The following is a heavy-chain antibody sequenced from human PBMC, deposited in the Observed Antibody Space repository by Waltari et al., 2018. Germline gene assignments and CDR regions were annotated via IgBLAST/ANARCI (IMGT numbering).Heavy chain of an antibody. V-gene: IGHV4-59*01. Sequence: QVQLQESGPGLVKPSETLSLTCTVSGGSISSYYWSWLRQPPGKGREWIGYIYYSGSTNYNPARKSRVTRSVDTSKNQFSLKLSSVTAADTAMYYCARSITIFGVVIKPRSWYFDLWGRGTLVTVSS. CDR1: GGSISSYY. CDR3: ARSITIFGVVIKPRSWYFDL. CDR2: IYYSGST. D-gene: IGHD3-3*01. J-gene: IGHJ2*01.